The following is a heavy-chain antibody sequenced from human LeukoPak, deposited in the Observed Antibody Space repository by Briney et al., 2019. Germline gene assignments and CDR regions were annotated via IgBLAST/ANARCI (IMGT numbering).Heavy chain of an antibody. J-gene: IGHJ4*02. CDR2: ISSGGTSI. CDR1: GFTFSSYE. Sequence: PGGSLRLSCAASGFTFSSYEMNWVRQAPGKGLEWVSRISSGGTSIYSADSVKGRFTISRDNAKNSLYLQMNSLRAEDTAVYYCARDVGSGSYYHYFDYWGQGTLVTVSS. D-gene: IGHD3-10*01. V-gene: IGHV3-48*03. CDR3: ARDVGSGSYYHYFDY.